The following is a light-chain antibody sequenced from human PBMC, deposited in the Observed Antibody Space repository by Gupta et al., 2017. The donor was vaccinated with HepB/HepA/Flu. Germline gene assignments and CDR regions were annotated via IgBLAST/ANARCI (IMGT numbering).Light chain of an antibody. V-gene: IGKV3-11*01. CDR2: DAS. Sequence: EIVLTQSPGTLSLSPGERATLSCRASQSVNNYLAWYQQKPGQAPRLLIYDASNRATGIPARFSGSGSGTDFTLTISSLEPEDFAVYYCQQRSNWLLTLGGGTKVEIK. J-gene: IGKJ4*01. CDR1: QSVNNY. CDR3: QQRSNWLLT.